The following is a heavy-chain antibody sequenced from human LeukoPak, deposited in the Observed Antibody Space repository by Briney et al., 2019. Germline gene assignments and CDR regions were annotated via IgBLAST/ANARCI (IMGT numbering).Heavy chain of an antibody. Sequence: PSETLSLTCAVSGGSISSSNWWSWVRQPPGKGLEWIGEIYHSGSTNYNPSLKSRVTISVDKSKNQFSLKLSSVTAADTAVYYCARDSTEWELRGYYYGMDVWGQGTTVTVSS. V-gene: IGHV4-4*02. D-gene: IGHD1-26*01. J-gene: IGHJ6*02. CDR2: IYHSGST. CDR1: GGSISSSNW. CDR3: ARDSTEWELRGYYYGMDV.